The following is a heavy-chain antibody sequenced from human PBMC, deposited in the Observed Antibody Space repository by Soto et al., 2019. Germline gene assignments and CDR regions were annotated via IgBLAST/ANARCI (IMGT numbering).Heavy chain of an antibody. D-gene: IGHD1-26*01. V-gene: IGHV1-69*06. Sequence: QVQLVQSGAELKKPGSSVNVSCAASGGTFKTYTINWVRQAPGQGLEWIGQIIPMYDSANYAQRFQGRVPICANKSTNIAYMGLSGLRSADTALYYCATWRTYSGSYCFDYWGQGTLVSVAS. CDR3: ATWRTYSGSYCFDY. CDR2: IIPMYDSA. CDR1: GGTFKTYT. J-gene: IGHJ4*02.